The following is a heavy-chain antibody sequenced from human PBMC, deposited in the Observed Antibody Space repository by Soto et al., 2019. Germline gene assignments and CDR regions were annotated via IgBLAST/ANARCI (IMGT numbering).Heavy chain of an antibody. CDR2: IKQDGSEK. D-gene: IGHD3-16*01. J-gene: IGHJ3*02. CDR1: GFTFSSYW. Sequence: PGGSLRLSCAASGFTFSSYWMSWVRQAPGKGLEWVANIKQDGSEKYYVDSVKGRFTISRDNAKNSLYLQMNSLRAEDTVVYYCARDIVQYFDYIWGSESSVDAFDIWGQGTMVTVSS. CDR3: ARDIVQYFDYIWGSESSVDAFDI. V-gene: IGHV3-7*01.